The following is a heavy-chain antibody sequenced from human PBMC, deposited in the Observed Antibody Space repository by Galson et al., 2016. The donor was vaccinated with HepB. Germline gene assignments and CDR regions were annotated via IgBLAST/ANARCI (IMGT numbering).Heavy chain of an antibody. J-gene: IGHJ4*02. CDR2: ISGSGNSI. CDR1: GFTFSDYY. V-gene: IGHV3-11*01. D-gene: IGHD3-3*01. CDR3: ARGQRPYDFWTKNRGACDF. Sequence: SLRLSCAASGFTFSDYYMTWIRQAPGKGLQWLSYISGSGNSISYADSVKGRFTISRDNAENSVHLQMNSLRAEDTALYYCARGQRPYDFWTKNRGACDFWGQGSLVTVSS.